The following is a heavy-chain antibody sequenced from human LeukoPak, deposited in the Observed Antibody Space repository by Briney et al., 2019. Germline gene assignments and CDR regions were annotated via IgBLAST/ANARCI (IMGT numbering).Heavy chain of an antibody. J-gene: IGHJ4*02. CDR2: IYYSGTT. Sequence: PSETLSLTCTVSGGSISSYYWSWLRQPPGKGLEWIGYIYYSGTTNYNPSLKSRVTISVDTSKNQFSLKLSSVTAADTAVYYCARGDTGYYYDSRYYYYFDYWGQGTLVTVSS. V-gene: IGHV4-59*01. CDR1: GGSISSYY. D-gene: IGHD3-22*01. CDR3: ARGDTGYYYDSRYYYYFDY.